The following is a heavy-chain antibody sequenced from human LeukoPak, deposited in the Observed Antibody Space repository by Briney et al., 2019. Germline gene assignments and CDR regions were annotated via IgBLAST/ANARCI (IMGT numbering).Heavy chain of an antibody. J-gene: IGHJ4*02. CDR1: GGSVSSGRYY. V-gene: IGHV4-61*01. CDR2: ISYSGST. D-gene: IGHD6-13*01. Sequence: SETLSLTCTVSGGSVSSGRYYWSWIRQPPGKGLEWIGYISYSGSTNYSPCLKSRVTISVDTSKNQFSLKLSSVTAADTAVYYCAREYSSSWAIFDYWGQGTLVTVPS. CDR3: AREYSSSWAIFDY.